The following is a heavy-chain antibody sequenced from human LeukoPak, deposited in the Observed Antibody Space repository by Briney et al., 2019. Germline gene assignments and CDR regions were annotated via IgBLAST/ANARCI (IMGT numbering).Heavy chain of an antibody. CDR1: SGAISNYY. D-gene: IGHD3-10*01. CDR3: ARERHSGTYYYFDY. Sequence: SETLSLTCTVSSGAISNYYWSWIRQPPGKGLEWIGYIAYSGSTNYNPSLKSRVSMSVHTSKNQFSLKLSSVTAADTAVYYCARERHSGTYYYFDYWGQGILVTVSS. CDR2: IAYSGST. V-gene: IGHV4-59*01. J-gene: IGHJ4*02.